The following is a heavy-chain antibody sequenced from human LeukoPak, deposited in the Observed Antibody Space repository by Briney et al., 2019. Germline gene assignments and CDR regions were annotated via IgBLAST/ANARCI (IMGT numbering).Heavy chain of an antibody. CDR3: ARESIAVAGAPFDY. CDR1: GFTFSSYY. Sequence: PGGSLRLSCAVSGFTFSSYYMHWVRQTPGKGLVWVSRISSDGSNTNYADSVKGRFTISRDNAKNSLYLQMNSLRAEDTAVYYCARESIAVAGAPFDYWGQGTLVTVSS. V-gene: IGHV3-74*01. J-gene: IGHJ4*02. D-gene: IGHD6-19*01. CDR2: ISSDGSNT.